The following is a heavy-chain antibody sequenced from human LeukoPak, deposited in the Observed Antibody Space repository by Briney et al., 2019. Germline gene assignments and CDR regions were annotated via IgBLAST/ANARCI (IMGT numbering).Heavy chain of an antibody. CDR2: IRGDGTIT. Sequence: PGGSLRLSCAASGLNLDAYAMHWVRQAPGKGLEWVSLIRGDGTITYYADSVTGRLTISRDNSKNSLFLEMNSLRSEDTALYYCAKDTPLFYHYYGIDVWGQGTTVTVSS. CDR3: AKDTPLFYHYYGIDV. V-gene: IGHV3-43*02. J-gene: IGHJ6*02. CDR1: GLNLDAYA.